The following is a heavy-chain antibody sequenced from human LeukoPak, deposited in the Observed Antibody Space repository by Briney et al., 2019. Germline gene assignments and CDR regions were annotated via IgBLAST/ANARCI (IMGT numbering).Heavy chain of an antibody. V-gene: IGHV3-66*02. CDR3: ARVPRGSGFFQH. Sequence: PGGSLRLSCAASGFTVSNNFLSWVRQAPGKGLEWVSLIYSNNSTYYADSLRGRFTISRDNSKNTLYLQMNSLRAEDTAVYYCARVPRGSGFFQHWGQGTLVTVSS. D-gene: IGHD6-19*01. CDR2: IYSNNST. J-gene: IGHJ1*01. CDR1: GFTVSNNF.